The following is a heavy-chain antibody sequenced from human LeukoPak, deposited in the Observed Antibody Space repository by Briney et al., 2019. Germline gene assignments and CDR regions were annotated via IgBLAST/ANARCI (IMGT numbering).Heavy chain of an antibody. Sequence: GGSLRLSCAASGFTVSSNYMSWVRQAPGKGLEWVSVISGGGGSTYYADSVKGRLTISRDNSKNTLYVQMNSLRAEDTAVYCCAKDYDRSGYYIHWGQGTLVTVSS. J-gene: IGHJ4*02. CDR2: ISGGGGST. CDR1: GFTVSSNY. D-gene: IGHD3-22*01. V-gene: IGHV3-23*01. CDR3: AKDYDRSGYYIH.